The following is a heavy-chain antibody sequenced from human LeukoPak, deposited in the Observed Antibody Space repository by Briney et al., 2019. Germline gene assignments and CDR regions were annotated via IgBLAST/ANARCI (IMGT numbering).Heavy chain of an antibody. D-gene: IGHD4-11*01. CDR3: ARDPYSGLFDY. V-gene: IGHV3-21*01. CDR2: ISSSGSYI. CDR1: GFTFSSYS. Sequence: GGSLRLSCAASGFTFSSYSMNWVRQAPGKGLEWVSSISSSGSYIYYADSVKGRFTISRDNAKNSLYLQMNSLRAEDTAVCYCARDPYSGLFDYWGQGTLVTVSS. J-gene: IGHJ4*02.